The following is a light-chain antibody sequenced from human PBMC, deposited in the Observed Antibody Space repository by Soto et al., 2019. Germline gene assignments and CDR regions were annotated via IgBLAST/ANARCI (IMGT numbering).Light chain of an antibody. Sequence: QSVLTQPPSASGTPGQRVTISCSGSSSNIGCKTVNWYQQLPGTAPKLLIYSNNQRPSWVPDRFSGSKSGTSASLAISGLQSEDEADYYCAAWDDSLNGFVVFGGGTKLTVL. V-gene: IGLV1-44*01. CDR3: AAWDDSLNGFVV. CDR2: SNN. CDR1: SSNIGCKT. J-gene: IGLJ2*01.